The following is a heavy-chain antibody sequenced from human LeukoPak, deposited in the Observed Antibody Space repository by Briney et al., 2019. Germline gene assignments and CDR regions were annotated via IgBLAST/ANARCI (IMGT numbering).Heavy chain of an antibody. CDR3: ARRTDSSGYPNWYFDL. V-gene: IGHV4-59*08. CDR2: IYYSGST. CDR1: GGSISSYY. D-gene: IGHD3-22*01. J-gene: IGHJ2*01. Sequence: PSETLSLTCTVSGGSISSYYWSWIRQPPGKGLEWIGYIYYSGSTNYNPSLKSRVTISVDTSKNQFSLKLSSVTAADTAVYYCARRTDSSGYPNWYFDLWGRGTLVTVSS.